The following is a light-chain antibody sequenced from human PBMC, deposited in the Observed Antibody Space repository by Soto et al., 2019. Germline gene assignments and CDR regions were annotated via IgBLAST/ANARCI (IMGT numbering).Light chain of an antibody. CDR3: QQSYSSPYT. Sequence: DIQMTQSPSSLSASVGDRITITCRASQSINTYLNWYQQKPGKAPKLLMYAASSFHSGVPSRFSGTGSGADFTLTISSLQPEDFATYYCQQSYSSPYTFGQGTKVEIK. V-gene: IGKV1-39*01. CDR2: AAS. J-gene: IGKJ2*01. CDR1: QSINTY.